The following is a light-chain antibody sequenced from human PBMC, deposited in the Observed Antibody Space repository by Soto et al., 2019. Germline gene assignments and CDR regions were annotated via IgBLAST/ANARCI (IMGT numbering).Light chain of an antibody. CDR1: QSISDT. CDR2: SAS. Sequence: EIVMTQSPATLSVSPGGRATLSCRASQSISDTLAWYQQKPGQAPRLLIYSASRGATGFPARFSGSGSGTDFTLTISSLQSEDFAVYYCQQYNSYSWTFGQGTKVEIK. CDR3: QQYNSYSWT. J-gene: IGKJ1*01. V-gene: IGKV3-15*01.